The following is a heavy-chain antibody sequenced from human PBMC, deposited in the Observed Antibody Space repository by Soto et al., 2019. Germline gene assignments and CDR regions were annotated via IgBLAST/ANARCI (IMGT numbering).Heavy chain of an antibody. CDR1: GFTFSSYA. CDR3: AKDMYYYDSSGYYSESYYYYGMDV. V-gene: IGHV3-23*01. Sequence: PGGSLRLSCAASGFTFSSYAMSWVRQAPGKGLEWVSAISGSVGSTYYADSVKGRFTISRDNSKNTLYLQMNSLRAEDTAVYYCAKDMYYYDSSGYYSESYYYYGMDVWGQGTRVTFSS. J-gene: IGHJ6*02. CDR2: ISGSVGST. D-gene: IGHD3-22*01.